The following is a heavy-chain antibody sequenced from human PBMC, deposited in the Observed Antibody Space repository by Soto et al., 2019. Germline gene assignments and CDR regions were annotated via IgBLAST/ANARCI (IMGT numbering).Heavy chain of an antibody. V-gene: IGHV4-34*01. D-gene: IGHD2-2*01. CDR2: INHAGST. CDR1: SGSFSVYY. Sequence: PSETLSLTCAIYSGSFSVYYWNWFRQSPGKGLEWIGEINHAGSTNYNPSLKSRVTISVDASKNQFSLKLSFVTAADTAVYFCARDSTRRGACDIWGQGTMVTVS. J-gene: IGHJ3*02. CDR3: ARDSTRRGACDI.